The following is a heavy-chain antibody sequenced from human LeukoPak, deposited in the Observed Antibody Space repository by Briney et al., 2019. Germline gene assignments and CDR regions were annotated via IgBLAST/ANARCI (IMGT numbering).Heavy chain of an antibody. CDR3: AREGVLGPNYDY. D-gene: IGHD3-16*01. V-gene: IGHV3-23*01. J-gene: IGHJ4*02. CDR2: ISGSGYST. CDR1: GFTFNNYA. Sequence: GGSLRLSCVASGFTFNNYAMTWVRQAPGKGLEWVSAISGSGYSTYYADSVKGRFTISRDNSKNTLYLQMNSLRAEDTAVYYCAREGVLGPNYDYWGQGTLVTVSS.